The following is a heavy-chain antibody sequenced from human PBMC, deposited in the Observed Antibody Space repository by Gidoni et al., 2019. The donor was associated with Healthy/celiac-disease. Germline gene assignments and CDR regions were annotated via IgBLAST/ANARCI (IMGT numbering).Heavy chain of an antibody. Sequence: EVQLVESGGGLVQPGRSLRLSCAASGFTFDDYAMHWVRQAPGKGMEWVSGISWNSGSIVYADSVKGRFTISRDNAKNSLYLQMNSLRAEDTALYYCAKTESYGYYFDYWGQGTLVTVSS. D-gene: IGHD5-18*01. V-gene: IGHV3-9*01. CDR3: AKTESYGYYFDY. CDR2: ISWNSGSI. J-gene: IGHJ4*02. CDR1: GFTFDDYA.